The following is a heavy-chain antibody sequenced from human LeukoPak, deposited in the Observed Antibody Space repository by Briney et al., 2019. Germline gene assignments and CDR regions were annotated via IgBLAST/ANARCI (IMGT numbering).Heavy chain of an antibody. CDR1: GGTFSSYA. CDR2: IIPIFGTA. J-gene: IGHJ4*02. CDR3: ARGFGSVSIAAADY. Sequence: SVKVSCKASGGTFSSYAISWVRQAPGQGLEWMGGIIPIFGTANYAQKFQGRVTITADESTSTAYMELSSLRSEDTAVYYCARGFGSVSIAAADYWGQGALVTVSS. D-gene: IGHD6-13*01. V-gene: IGHV1-69*13.